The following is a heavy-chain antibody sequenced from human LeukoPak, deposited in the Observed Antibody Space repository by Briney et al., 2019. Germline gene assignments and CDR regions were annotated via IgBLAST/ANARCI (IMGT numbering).Heavy chain of an antibody. D-gene: IGHD2-2*01. J-gene: IGHJ5*02. CDR2: ISSSGSTI. V-gene: IGHV3-11*04. CDR3: ARDWEDIVVVPAAIAGVNWFDP. CDR1: GFTFSDYY. Sequence: PGGSLRLSCAASGFTFSDYYMSWIRQAPGKGLEWVSYISSSGSTIYYADSVKGRFTISRDNAKNPLYLQMNSLRAEDTAVYYCARDWEDIVVVPAAIAGVNWFDPWGQGTLVTVSS.